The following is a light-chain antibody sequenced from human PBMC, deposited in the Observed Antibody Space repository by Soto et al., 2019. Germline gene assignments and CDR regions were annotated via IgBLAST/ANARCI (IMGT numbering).Light chain of an antibody. CDR1: SSDFGAYNY. Sequence: QSALTQPPSASGSPGQSVTISCTGTSSDFGAYNYVSWYQLHAGKAPKLMIYEVSERPSGVPARFSGSKSGNTASLTVSGLQAEDEADYYCTSYAGRNSLGVFGGGTKLTVL. J-gene: IGLJ3*02. V-gene: IGLV2-8*01. CDR3: TSYAGRNSLGV. CDR2: EVS.